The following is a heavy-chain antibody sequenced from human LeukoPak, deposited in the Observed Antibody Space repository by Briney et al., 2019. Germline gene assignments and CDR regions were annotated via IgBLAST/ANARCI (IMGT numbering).Heavy chain of an antibody. Sequence: SETLSLTCTVSGGSISSSPYYWGWIRQPPGKGLEWIGSIYYSGSTYYNSSLKSRITISVDTSKNQFSLKRSSVTAADTAVYYCARHRETYYGSSSDYWGQGTLVTVSS. V-gene: IGHV4-39*01. J-gene: IGHJ4*02. CDR2: IYYSGST. D-gene: IGHD3-10*01. CDR3: ARHRETYYGSSSDY. CDR1: GGSISSSPYY.